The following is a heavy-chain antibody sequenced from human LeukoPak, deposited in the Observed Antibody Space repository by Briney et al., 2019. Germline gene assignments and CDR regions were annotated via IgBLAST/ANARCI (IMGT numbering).Heavy chain of an antibody. CDR1: GYTFTSYG. V-gene: IGHV1-18*04. Sequence: GASVKVSCKASGYTFTSYGISWVRQAPGQGLEWMGWISAYNGNTNYAQKLQGRVTMTTDTSTSTAYMELRSLRSDDTAVYYCARDRYYDILTVYNWFDPWGQGTLATVSS. CDR3: ARDRYYDILTVYNWFDP. D-gene: IGHD3-9*01. CDR2: ISAYNGNT. J-gene: IGHJ5*02.